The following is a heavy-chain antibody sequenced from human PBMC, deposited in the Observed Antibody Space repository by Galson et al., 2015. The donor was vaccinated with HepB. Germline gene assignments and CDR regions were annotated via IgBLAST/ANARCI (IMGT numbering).Heavy chain of an antibody. CDR3: ARESSSYHTFDS. J-gene: IGHJ4*02. CDR1: GFTFSSNW. V-gene: IGHV3-74*01. CDR2: INSDGSST. Sequence: SLRLSCAASGFTFSSNWMHWVRQAPGKGLVWVSRINSDGSSTSYADSVKGRFTVSRDNAKNTLYLQMNSLRAEDTAVYYCARESSSYHTFDSWGQGTLVTVSS. D-gene: IGHD1-14*01.